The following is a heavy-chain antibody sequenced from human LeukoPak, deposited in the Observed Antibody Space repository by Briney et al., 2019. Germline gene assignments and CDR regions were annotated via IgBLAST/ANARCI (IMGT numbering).Heavy chain of an antibody. CDR2: IYYSGST. CDR3: ARVLHDGSGYYFSPHAYSKYYFDY. V-gene: IGHV4-59*01. CDR1: GGSISSYY. Sequence: SETLSLTCTVSGGSISSYYWSWIRQPPGKGLEWIGYIYYSGSTNYNPSLKSRVTISVDTSKNQFSLKLSSVTAADTAVYYCARVLHDGSGYYFSPHAYSKYYFDYWGQGTLVTVSS. J-gene: IGHJ4*02. D-gene: IGHD3-22*01.